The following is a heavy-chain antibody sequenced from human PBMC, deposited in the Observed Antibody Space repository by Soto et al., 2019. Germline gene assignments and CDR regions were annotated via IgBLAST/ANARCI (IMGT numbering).Heavy chain of an antibody. CDR1: GFTFSSYA. D-gene: IGHD3-10*01. J-gene: IGHJ4*02. V-gene: IGHV3-23*01. Sequence: EVQLLESGGGLVQPGGSLRLSCVASGFTFSSYAMSWVRQAPGKGLEWVSIIGGSGGVTVYADSVKGRFTISRDNSKNPLYLQMNSLTAEGTAVYYCAKPFVNGEIAYWGQGTLVTVSS. CDR3: AKPFVNGEIAY. CDR2: IGGSGGVT.